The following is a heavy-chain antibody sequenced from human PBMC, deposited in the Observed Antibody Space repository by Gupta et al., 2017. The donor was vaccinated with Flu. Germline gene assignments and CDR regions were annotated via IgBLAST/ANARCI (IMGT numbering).Heavy chain of an antibody. V-gene: IGHV3-23*01. J-gene: IGHJ6*02. D-gene: IGHD1-26*01. CDR3: AKNRVAGAISYYYGLDV. CDR2: ISASGSRT. Sequence: PGRGLEWISEISASGSRTYYADSVKSRFTISRDTSKNTLYLQMNSRRADDTAIYYCAKNRVAGAISYYYGLDVWGQGTTVTVSS.